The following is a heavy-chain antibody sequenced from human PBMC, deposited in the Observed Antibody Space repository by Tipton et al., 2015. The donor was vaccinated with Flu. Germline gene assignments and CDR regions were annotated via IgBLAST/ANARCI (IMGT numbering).Heavy chain of an antibody. CDR1: GFSFSTYG. CDR2: ISGGGAIR. J-gene: IGHJ4*02. V-gene: IGHV3-23*01. D-gene: IGHD6-19*01. Sequence: SLRLSCAASGFSFSTYGMHWVRQAPGKGLEWVSGISGGGAIRYFADSVKGRFTISRDNSKNMLYLQMNSLRPEDTAIYYCAKVIPELVAGLDYWGQGTLVSVPS. CDR3: AKVIPELVAGLDY.